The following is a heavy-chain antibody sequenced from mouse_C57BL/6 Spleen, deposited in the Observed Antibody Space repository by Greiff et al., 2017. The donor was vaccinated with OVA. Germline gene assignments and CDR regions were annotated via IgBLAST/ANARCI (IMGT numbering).Heavy chain of an antibody. J-gene: IGHJ2*02. CDR3: TPVRSTDY. V-gene: IGHV14-1*01. CDR2: IDPDGGDT. Sequence: VQLQQSGAELVRPGASVKLSCTASGFNFKDYYMHWVKQRPEQGLEWIGRIDPDGGDTDYAPTFQGQATMTADTSSNPAYLPLSSLTSEDTVVYYGTPVRSTDYWGQGTSLTVSS. CDR1: GFNFKDYY.